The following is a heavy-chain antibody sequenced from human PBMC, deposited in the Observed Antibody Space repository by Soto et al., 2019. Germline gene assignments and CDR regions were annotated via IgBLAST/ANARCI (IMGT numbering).Heavy chain of an antibody. Sequence: NPGGSLRLSCAASGFTFSSYSMNWVRQAPGKGLEWVSSISSSSSYIYYADSVKGRFTISRDNAKNSLYLQMNSLRAEDTAVYYCARRITIFGVAAFDIWGQGTMVTVSS. CDR1: GFTFSSYS. D-gene: IGHD3-3*01. CDR2: ISSSSSYI. CDR3: ARRITIFGVAAFDI. J-gene: IGHJ3*02. V-gene: IGHV3-21*01.